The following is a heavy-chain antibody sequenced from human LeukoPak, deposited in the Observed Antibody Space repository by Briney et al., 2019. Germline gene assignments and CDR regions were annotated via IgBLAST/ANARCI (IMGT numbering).Heavy chain of an antibody. J-gene: IGHJ4*02. CDR2: ISTEGSST. CDR1: GLTFRKLW. Sequence: RGRTLGLLCAVSGLTFRKLWVEWVPEASGKALVCGSRISTEGSSTNCANTEKDRFTISSNIAKNTVYRQVNSLRAGDTAVYYCVRGKCSGDSCYIAGRFDYWHQGTLVTVS. V-gene: IGHV3-74*01. D-gene: IGHD2-15*01. CDR3: VRGKCSGDSCYIAGRFDY.